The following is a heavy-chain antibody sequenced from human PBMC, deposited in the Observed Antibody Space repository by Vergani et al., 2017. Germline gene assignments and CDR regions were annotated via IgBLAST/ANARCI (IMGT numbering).Heavy chain of an antibody. J-gene: IGHJ6*03. CDR3: ARDLAYYDILTGYYPYYYYIDV. Sequence: QVQLVQSGAEVKKPGSSVKVSCKASGGTFSSYAISWVRQAPGQGLEWMGGIIPIFGTANYAQKFQGRVTITADESTSTAYMELSSLRSEDTAVYYCARDLAYYDILTGYYPYYYYIDVWGKGTTVTVSS. CDR1: GGTFSSYA. D-gene: IGHD3-9*01. V-gene: IGHV1-69*01. CDR2: IIPIFGTA.